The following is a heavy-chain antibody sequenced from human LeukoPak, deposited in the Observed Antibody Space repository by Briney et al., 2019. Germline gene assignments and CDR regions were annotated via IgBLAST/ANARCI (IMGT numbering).Heavy chain of an antibody. D-gene: IGHD6-19*01. J-gene: IGHJ4*02. CDR1: GFTFSSDG. V-gene: IGHV3-23*01. Sequence: GRSLRLSCAASGFTFSSDGMSWVRHAPRKGLEWVSAISGSGGSTYYADSVKGRFTISRDNSKNTLYLQMNSLRAEDTAVYYCAKDGSSGWVNFDYWGQGTLVTVSS. CDR3: AKDGSSGWVNFDY. CDR2: ISGSGGST.